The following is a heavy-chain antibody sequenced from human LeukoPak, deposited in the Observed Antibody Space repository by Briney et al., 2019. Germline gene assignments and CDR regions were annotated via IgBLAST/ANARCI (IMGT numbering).Heavy chain of an antibody. Sequence: ASVKVSCKASGYTFTSYDINWVRQATGQGLEWMGWMNPNSGNTGYAQKFQGRVTMTRNTSISTAYMELSSLRSEDTAVYYCARGRHSSSWSDYWGQGTLVTVSS. CDR1: GYTFTSYD. CDR3: ARGRHSSSWSDY. V-gene: IGHV1-8*01. CDR2: MNPNSGNT. D-gene: IGHD6-13*01. J-gene: IGHJ4*02.